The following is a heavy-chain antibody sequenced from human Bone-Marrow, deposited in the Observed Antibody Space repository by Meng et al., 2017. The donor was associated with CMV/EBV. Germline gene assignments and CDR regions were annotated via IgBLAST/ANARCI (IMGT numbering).Heavy chain of an antibody. CDR3: ARSAGKCSTPNCSLH. CDR2: INTDGGDT. J-gene: IGHJ1*01. D-gene: IGHD2-2*01. Sequence: ASVKVSCKASGYTFTSYYMHWVRQAPGQGFEWMGWINTDGGDTKFAQKFQGRVTMITDTSISTAYMELRRLRSDDTAVYYCARSAGKCSTPNCSLHWGQGTRVTGYS. V-gene: IGHV1-2*02. CDR1: GYTFTSYY.